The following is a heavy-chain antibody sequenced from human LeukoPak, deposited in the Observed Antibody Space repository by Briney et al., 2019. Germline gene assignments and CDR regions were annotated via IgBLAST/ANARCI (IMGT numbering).Heavy chain of an antibody. V-gene: IGHV1-69*01. Sequence: SVKVSCKASGGTFSSYAISWVRQAPGQGLEWMGGIIPIFGTANYAQKFQGRVTITADESTSTAYMVLSSLRSEDTAVYYCARRSCGGDCYNELYFDYWGQGTLVTVSS. CDR3: ARRSCGGDCYNELYFDY. CDR2: IIPIFGTA. D-gene: IGHD2-21*01. J-gene: IGHJ4*02. CDR1: GGTFSSYA.